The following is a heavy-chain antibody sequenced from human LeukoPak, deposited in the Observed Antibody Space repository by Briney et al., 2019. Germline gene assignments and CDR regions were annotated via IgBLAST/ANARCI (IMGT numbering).Heavy chain of an antibody. CDR2: TYYSGST. D-gene: IGHD6-19*01. CDR3: ARVRAGLFDY. V-gene: IGHV4-39*07. J-gene: IGHJ4*02. CDR1: GGSISSSSYY. Sequence: SETLSLTCTVSGGSISSSSYYWGWIRQPPGKGLEWIGSTYYSGSTYYNPSLKSRVTISVDTSKNQFSLKLSSVTAADTAVYYCARVRAGLFDYWGQGTLVTVSS.